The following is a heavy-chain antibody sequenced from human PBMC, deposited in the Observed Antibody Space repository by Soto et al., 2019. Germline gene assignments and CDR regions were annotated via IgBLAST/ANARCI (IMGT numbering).Heavy chain of an antibody. V-gene: IGHV1-18*01. CDR3: ARESSSSCHDY. D-gene: IGHD6-13*01. CDR2: INAHNGNT. Sequence: HAPGQGLEWMGWINAHNGNTKYAQKVQGRVTMTTDTSTSTAYMEVRSLRSDDTAVEYWARESSSSCHDYRGQGTPVTVSP. J-gene: IGHJ4*02.